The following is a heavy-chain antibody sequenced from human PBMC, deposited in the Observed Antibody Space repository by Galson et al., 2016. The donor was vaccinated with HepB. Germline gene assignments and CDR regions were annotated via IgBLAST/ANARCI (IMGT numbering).Heavy chain of an antibody. D-gene: IGHD2-15*01. CDR3: PNDTGHCSGGVCYSPRGMDV. Sequence: SLRLSCAASGFTFSSYSLNWVRQAPGKGLEWVSFISSNNYIYYVDSGQGRFTISRDNAKNSLYLQMHSLRAEDTAVYYCPNDTGHCSGGVCYSPRGMDVWGQGTTVTVSS. V-gene: IGHV3-21*01. J-gene: IGHJ6*02. CDR1: GFTFSSYS. CDR2: ISSNNYI.